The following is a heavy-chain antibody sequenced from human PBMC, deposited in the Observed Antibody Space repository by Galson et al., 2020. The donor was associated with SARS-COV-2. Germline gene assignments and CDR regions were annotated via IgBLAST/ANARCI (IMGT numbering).Heavy chain of an antibody. CDR3: ARGIVVVPAAIPTYYYYGMDV. J-gene: IGHJ6*02. V-gene: IGHV1-18*04. D-gene: IGHD2-2*02. CDR1: GYTFTSYG. Sequence: ASVKVSCKASGYTFTSYGISWVRQAPGQGLEWMGWISAYNGNTNYAQKLQGRVTMTTDTSTSTAYMELRSLRSDDTAVYYCARGIVVVPAAIPTYYYYGMDVWGQGTTVTVSS. CDR2: ISAYNGNT.